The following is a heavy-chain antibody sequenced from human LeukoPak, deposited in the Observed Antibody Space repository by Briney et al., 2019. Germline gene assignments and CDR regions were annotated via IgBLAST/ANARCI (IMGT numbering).Heavy chain of an antibody. V-gene: IGHV4-39*07. CDR1: GGSISSSSYY. CDR2: IYYSGST. Sequence: ASETLSLTCTVSGGSISSSSYYWGWIRQPPGKGLEWIGSIYYSGSTYYNPSLKSRVTISVDTSKNQFSLKLSSVTAADTAVYYCTRDREYQLAPYYYYYMDVWGKGTTVTVSS. CDR3: TRDREYQLAPYYYYYMDV. J-gene: IGHJ6*03. D-gene: IGHD2-2*01.